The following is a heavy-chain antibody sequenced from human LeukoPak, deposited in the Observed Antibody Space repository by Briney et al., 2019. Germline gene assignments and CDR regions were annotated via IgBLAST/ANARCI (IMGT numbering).Heavy chain of an antibody. Sequence: PSETLSLTCTVSGDSISNSNYFWGWIRLPPGQGLEWIGNIYYSGSTYYNPSLKSRVTISVDTSKNQFSLKLSSVTAADTAVYYCARSGITGTVPDYWGQGTLVTASS. J-gene: IGHJ4*02. CDR1: GDSISNSNYF. CDR2: IYYSGST. CDR3: ARSGITGTVPDY. V-gene: IGHV4-39*07. D-gene: IGHD1-20*01.